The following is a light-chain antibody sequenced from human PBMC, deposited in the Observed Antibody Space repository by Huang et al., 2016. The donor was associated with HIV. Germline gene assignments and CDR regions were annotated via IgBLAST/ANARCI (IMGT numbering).Light chain of an antibody. J-gene: IGKJ4*01. CDR3: QLYRGSLT. CDR2: GAS. Sequence: ENVLTQSPGTLSLSPGERATLSCRARQRVSSSSLAWYQQKPGPAPRLLIYGASRRAGVMPDRCSGSASSTVFTLTISRLEPDDFTVYYCQLYRGSLTFGGGTRVEIK. V-gene: IGKV3-20*01. CDR1: QRVSSSS.